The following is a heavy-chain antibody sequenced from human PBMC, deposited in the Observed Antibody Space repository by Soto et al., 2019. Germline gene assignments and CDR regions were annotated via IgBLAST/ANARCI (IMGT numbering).Heavy chain of an antibody. CDR3: ARGWDAGY. CDR2: IHDSGST. J-gene: IGHJ4*02. V-gene: IGHV4-61*01. CDR1: GGSVGSGRHY. D-gene: IGHD6-19*01. Sequence: QVQLQESGPGLVKPSETLSLTCTVSGGSVGSGRHYWSWIRQPPGKGLEWIGYIHDSGSTNYVSSLTSRVTTSADPSRNPFFLKVYSVTAADTAVYYCARGWDAGYWGQGTLVTVSS.